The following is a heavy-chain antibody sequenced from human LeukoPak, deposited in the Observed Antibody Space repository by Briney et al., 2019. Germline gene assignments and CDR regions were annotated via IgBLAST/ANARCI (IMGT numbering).Heavy chain of an antibody. V-gene: IGHV3-30-3*01. CDR3: ARDYYYESSGYYYIDY. Sequence: GGSLRLSCAASGFSFASYEMNWVRQAPGKGLEWVAVISDDGSNKYYADSVKGRFTVSRDNSRNTLYLQMNSLRAEDTAVYYCARDYYYESSGYYYIDYWGQGTLVTVSS. CDR1: GFSFASYE. J-gene: IGHJ4*02. CDR2: ISDDGSNK. D-gene: IGHD3-22*01.